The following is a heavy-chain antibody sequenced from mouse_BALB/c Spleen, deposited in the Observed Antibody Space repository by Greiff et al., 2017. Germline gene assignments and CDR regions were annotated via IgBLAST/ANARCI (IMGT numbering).Heavy chain of an antibody. CDR1: GFSLTSYG. CDR3: ARVTGYPYYYAMDY. J-gene: IGHJ4*01. D-gene: IGHD3-1*01. V-gene: IGHV2-9*02. Sequence: VQLKESGPGLVAPSQSLSITCTVSGFSLTSYGVHWVRQPPGKGLEWLGVIWAGGSTNYNSALMSRLSISKDNSKSQVFLKMNSLQTDDTAMYYCARVTGYPYYYAMDYWGQGTSVTVSS. CDR2: IWAGGST.